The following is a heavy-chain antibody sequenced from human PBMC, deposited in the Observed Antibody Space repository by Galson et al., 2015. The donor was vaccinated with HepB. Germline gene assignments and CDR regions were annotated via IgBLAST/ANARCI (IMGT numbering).Heavy chain of an antibody. J-gene: IGHJ4*02. CDR2: IRYDGSNK. D-gene: IGHD6-13*01. Sequence: SLRLSCAASGFTFSSYGMHWVRQAPGKGLEWVAFIRYDGSNKYYADSVKGRFTISRDNSKNTLYLQMNSLRAEDTAVYYCAKVIAAAGNEDYWGQGTLVTVSS. CDR3: AKVIAAAGNEDY. V-gene: IGHV3-30*02. CDR1: GFTFSSYG.